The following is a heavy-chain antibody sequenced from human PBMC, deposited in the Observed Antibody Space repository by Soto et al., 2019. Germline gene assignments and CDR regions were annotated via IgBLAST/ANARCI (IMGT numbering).Heavy chain of an antibody. V-gene: IGHV1-8*01. Sequence: QVQLVQSGAEVKKPGASVKVSCKTSGYTFTNYNINWVRQATGQGLEWMGWMNPNSGNTGYAQKFQGRVTMTRNTSITTAYMELSSLTSGDTAVYYCARAESYSTSSPFDYWGQGTLVTVSS. J-gene: IGHJ4*02. CDR1: GYTFTNYN. D-gene: IGHD6-6*01. CDR2: MNPNSGNT. CDR3: ARAESYSTSSPFDY.